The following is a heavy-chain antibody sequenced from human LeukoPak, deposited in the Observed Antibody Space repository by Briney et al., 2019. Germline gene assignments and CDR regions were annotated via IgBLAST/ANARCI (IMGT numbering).Heavy chain of an antibody. CDR3: AHSQYSSSWDAYYYCYYMDV. J-gene: IGHJ6*03. CDR2: IYWDDDK. CDR1: GFSLSTSGVG. V-gene: IGHV2-5*02. Sequence: VSGPTLVNPTQTLTLTCTFSGFSLSTSGVGVGWIRQPPGKALEWLALIYWDDDKRYSPSLKSRLTITKDTSENQVVPTMTNMDPVDTATYYCAHSQYSSSWDAYYYCYYMDVWGKGTTVTVSS. D-gene: IGHD6-13*01.